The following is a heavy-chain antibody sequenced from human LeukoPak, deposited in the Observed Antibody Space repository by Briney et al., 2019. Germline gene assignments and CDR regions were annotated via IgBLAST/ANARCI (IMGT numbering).Heavy chain of an antibody. CDR1: GFTLSNYG. V-gene: IGHV3-33*06. CDR3: AKGRLDPNLVLDY. Sequence: GRSLRLSCAASGFTLSNYGMHWVRQAPGKGLEWVAVIWYDGSNKHYVDSVKGRFTISRDNPKNTLYLQMDSLRAEDTALYYCAKGRLDPNLVLDYWGQGTLVTVSS. CDR2: IWYDGSNK. D-gene: IGHD2-8*02. J-gene: IGHJ4*02.